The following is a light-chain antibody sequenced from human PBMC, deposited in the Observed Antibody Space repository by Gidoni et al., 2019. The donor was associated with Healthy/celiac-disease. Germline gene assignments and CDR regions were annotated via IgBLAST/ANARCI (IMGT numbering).Light chain of an antibody. J-gene: IGKJ1*01. Sequence: DIQMTQSPSSLSASVGDRVTITCRASPSISSYLNWYQQKPGKAPKLLIYAASSLQSGVPSRFSGSGPGTDFTLTISSLQPEDFATYYCQQSYSTPGTFGQGTKVEIK. V-gene: IGKV1-39*01. CDR3: QQSYSTPGT. CDR1: PSISSY. CDR2: AAS.